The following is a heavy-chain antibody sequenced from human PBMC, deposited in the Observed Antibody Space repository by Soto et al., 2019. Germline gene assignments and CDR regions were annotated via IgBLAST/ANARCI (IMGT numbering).Heavy chain of an antibody. J-gene: IGHJ4*02. CDR3: ASPSYGSGKYY. D-gene: IGHD3-10*01. CDR1: GYTFSNYA. CDR2: INADNGNT. Sequence: QIQLVQSGAEVKKPEASVKVSCKASGYTFSNYALHWVRQAPGQRLEWMGWINADNGNTKYSQKFQGRVTFTRDTSASTAYMDLSSLRSDDTAVYYCASPSYGSGKYYWGQGTLVTVSS. V-gene: IGHV1-3*01.